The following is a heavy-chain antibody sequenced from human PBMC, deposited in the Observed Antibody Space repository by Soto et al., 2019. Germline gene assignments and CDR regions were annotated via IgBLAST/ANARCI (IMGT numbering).Heavy chain of an antibody. CDR1: GFTFSDYY. J-gene: IGHJ4*02. Sequence: EVQLVESGGGLVQPGGSLRLSCAASGFTFSDYYMDWVRQAPGKGLEWVGRSKNKADSYTTEYAASVKGRFSISRDGSKNSLYLQMNSLKTEDTAVYYCTVWGLGNDFGAVWGQGILVTVSS. CDR2: SKNKADSYTT. D-gene: IGHD3-16*01. CDR3: TVWGLGNDFGAV. V-gene: IGHV3-72*01.